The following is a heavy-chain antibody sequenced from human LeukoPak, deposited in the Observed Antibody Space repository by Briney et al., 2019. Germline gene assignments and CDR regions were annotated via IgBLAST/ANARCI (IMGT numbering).Heavy chain of an antibody. CDR1: GFTFSSYE. J-gene: IGHJ4*02. CDR3: ARPSATFSVHFDY. Sequence: PGGSLRLSCAASGFTFSSYEMNWVRQAPGKGLEWVSSISSSSSYIYYADSVKGRFTISRDNAKNSLYLQMNSLRAEDTAVYYCARPSATFSVHFDYWGQGTLVTVSS. V-gene: IGHV3-21*01. D-gene: IGHD2/OR15-2a*01. CDR2: ISSSSSYI.